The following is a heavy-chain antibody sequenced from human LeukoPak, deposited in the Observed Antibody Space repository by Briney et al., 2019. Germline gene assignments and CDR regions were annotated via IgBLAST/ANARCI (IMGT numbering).Heavy chain of an antibody. V-gene: IGHV3-23*01. CDR2: ISGSGGST. Sequence: GGSLGLSCATSGFTFSSYAMSWVRQAPGKGLEWVAVISGSGGSTSYAESVKGRFTISRDNSKSTLFLQMNSLRAEDTAIYYCAKDRSSTLWYFDYWGQGAQVTVSS. D-gene: IGHD2-2*01. J-gene: IGHJ4*02. CDR3: AKDRSSTLWYFDY. CDR1: GFTFSSYA.